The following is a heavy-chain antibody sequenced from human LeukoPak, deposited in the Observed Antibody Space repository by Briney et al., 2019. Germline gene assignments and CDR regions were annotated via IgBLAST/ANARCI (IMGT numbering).Heavy chain of an antibody. CDR2: INHSGST. V-gene: IGHV4-34*01. J-gene: IGHJ3*02. D-gene: IGHD1-26*01. CDR1: GGSFSGYY. CDR3: ARRGSYHGDAFDI. Sequence: SETLSLTCAVYGGSFSGYYWSWIRQPPGKGLEWIGEINHSGSTNYNPSLKSRVTISVDTSKNQFSLKLSSVTAADAAVYYCARRGSYHGDAFDIWGQGTMVTVSS.